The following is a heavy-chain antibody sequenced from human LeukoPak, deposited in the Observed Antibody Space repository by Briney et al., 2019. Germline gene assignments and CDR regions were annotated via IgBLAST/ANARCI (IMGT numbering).Heavy chain of an antibody. Sequence: QPGGSLRLSCAASGFTFSSFWMTWVRQAPGKGLEWVANINQDGSEKYYVDSVKGRFTISRDNTKNSVYLQMNSLRAEDTAVYYCAGDGGVSGYDLLDYWGQGTLVTVSS. J-gene: IGHJ4*02. CDR2: INQDGSEK. V-gene: IGHV3-7*01. CDR1: GFTFSSFW. D-gene: IGHD5-12*01. CDR3: AGDGGVSGYDLLDY.